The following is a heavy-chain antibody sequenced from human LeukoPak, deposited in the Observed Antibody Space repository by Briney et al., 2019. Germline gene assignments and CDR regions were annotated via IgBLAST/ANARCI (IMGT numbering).Heavy chain of an antibody. V-gene: IGHV3-23*01. CDR3: AKPVSGGLAVTADWFHP. Sequence: GGSLRLSCAVSGFTFSSYSMNWVRQPPGKGLEWVSTINANSGTTSYAASVRGRFTISRDNSKNTLYLQVNTLRADDTATYYCAKPVSGGLAVTADWFHPWGQGTLVVVSS. J-gene: IGHJ5*01. CDR1: GFTFSSYS. CDR2: INANSGTT. D-gene: IGHD6-19*01.